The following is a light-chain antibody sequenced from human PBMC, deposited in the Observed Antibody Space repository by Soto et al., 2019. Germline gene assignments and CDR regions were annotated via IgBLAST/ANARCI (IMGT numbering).Light chain of an antibody. CDR3: HQYNTSPRT. V-gene: IGKV3-20*01. J-gene: IGKJ1*01. Sequence: EIVLTQSPGTLSLSPGERATLSCRASQSVSSNYLAWHQQKRGLAPRLLIYGASSRATGIPTRFSGGGSWTAFNLTNSRLETENFEVYYCHQYNTSPRTFGQGTKVEI. CDR2: GAS. CDR1: QSVSSNY.